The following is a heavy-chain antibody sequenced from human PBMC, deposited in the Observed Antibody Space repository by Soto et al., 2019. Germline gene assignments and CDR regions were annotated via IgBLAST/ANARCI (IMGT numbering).Heavy chain of an antibody. CDR3: AHSFGFDSGVVPAAIGAFDI. J-gene: IGHJ3*02. CDR1: GFSLSTSGEG. V-gene: IGHV2-5*02. D-gene: IGHD2-2*02. CDR2: IYWDDDK. Sequence: GPTLVNPTQTLTLTCTFSGFSLSTSGEGVGWIRQPPGKALEWLALIYWDDDKRYSPSLKSRLTIPKDTSKHQVVLTMTNMDPVDTATYYCAHSFGFDSGVVPAAIGAFDICGQGTMVTVSS.